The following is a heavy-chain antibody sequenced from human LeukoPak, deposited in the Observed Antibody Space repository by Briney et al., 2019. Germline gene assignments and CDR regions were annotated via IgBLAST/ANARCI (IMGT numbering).Heavy chain of an antibody. V-gene: IGHV4-31*03. CDR1: GGSISSGGYY. Sequence: SETLSLTCTVSGGSISSGGYYWSWIRQHPGKGLEWIGYIYYSGSTNYNPSLKSRVTMSVDTSKNQFSLKLSSVTAADTAVYYCARDSTAARPFDYWGQGTPVTVSS. D-gene: IGHD6-6*01. CDR3: ARDSTAARPFDY. CDR2: IYYSGST. J-gene: IGHJ4*02.